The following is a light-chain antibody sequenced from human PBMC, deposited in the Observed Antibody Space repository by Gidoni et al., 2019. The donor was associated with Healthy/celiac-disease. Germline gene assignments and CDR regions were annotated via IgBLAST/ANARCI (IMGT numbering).Light chain of an antibody. J-gene: IGLJ2*01. Sequence: QSALTPPASVSGSPGQSIPISCTGTSSDVGGYNYVSWYQQHPGKAPNLMIYEVRNRPSGVPDRFAGSKSGNTASLTISGLQAEDEADYYCSSYTSSSTLVVFGGGTKLTVL. CDR2: EVR. CDR1: SSDVGGYNY. CDR3: SSYTSSSTLVV. V-gene: IGLV2-14*01.